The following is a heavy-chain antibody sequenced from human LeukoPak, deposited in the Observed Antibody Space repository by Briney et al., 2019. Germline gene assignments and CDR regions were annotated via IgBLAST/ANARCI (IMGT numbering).Heavy chain of an antibody. J-gene: IGHJ5*02. CDR1: CGYIRGHH. V-gene: IGHV4-59*11. D-gene: IGHD1-1*01. CDR2: TFYTGAT. Sequence: PSETLSLTCTVCCGYIRGHHWTWIRQAPGRRLEWIGYTFYTGATYYNPSLRSRVTISIDTSKNQFSLKVTSVTTAATAVYYCSKRDRGGWFDPWGQGTLVTVSS. CDR3: SKRDRGGWFDP.